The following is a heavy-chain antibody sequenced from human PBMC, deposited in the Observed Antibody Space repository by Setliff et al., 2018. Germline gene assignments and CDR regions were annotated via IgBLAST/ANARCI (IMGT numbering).Heavy chain of an antibody. Sequence: SETLSLTCTVSGGSFTGTTCYWGWIRQSPGKGLEWIGTIINSGSTYYNPSLKSRVTMSVDTSKSQLSLKLSSVTAADTAVFYCARGRGYSNTWYALPYFDCWGQGTLVTVSS. D-gene: IGHD6-13*01. CDR3: ARGRGYSNTWYALPYFDC. CDR1: GGSFTGTTCY. CDR2: IINSGST. V-gene: IGHV4-39*01. J-gene: IGHJ4*02.